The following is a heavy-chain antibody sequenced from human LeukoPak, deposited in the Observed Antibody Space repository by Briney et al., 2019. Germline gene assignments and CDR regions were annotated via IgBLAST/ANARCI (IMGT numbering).Heavy chain of an antibody. Sequence: GGSLRLSCAASGFTFGSYGMHWVRQAPGKGLDWVAFLRYDGNNPYYSDSVKGRFSISRDNSKNTVFLQMNRLRLEDAGVYYCARGSRYGDYPYYCDFWGQGTLVTVSS. D-gene: IGHD4-17*01. J-gene: IGHJ4*02. CDR1: GFTFGSYG. CDR2: LRYDGNNP. CDR3: ARGSRYGDYPYYCDF. V-gene: IGHV3-30*02.